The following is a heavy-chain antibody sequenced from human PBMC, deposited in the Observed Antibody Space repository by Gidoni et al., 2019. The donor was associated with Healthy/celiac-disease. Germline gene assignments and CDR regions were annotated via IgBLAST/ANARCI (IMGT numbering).Heavy chain of an antibody. CDR3: ASGGIRAGDI. D-gene: IGHD2-15*01. Sequence: EVQLVESGGGLVKPGGSLRLSCAASGFTFSSYRMNWVRQAPGKGLEWVSSISSSSSYIYYADSVKGRFTISRDNAKNSLYLQMNSLRAEDTAVYYCASGGIRAGDIWGQGTLVTVSS. J-gene: IGHJ4*02. CDR1: GFTFSSYR. V-gene: IGHV3-21*01. CDR2: ISSSSSYI.